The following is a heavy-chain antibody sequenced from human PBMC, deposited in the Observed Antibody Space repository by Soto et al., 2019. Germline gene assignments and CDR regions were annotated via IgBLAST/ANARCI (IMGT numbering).Heavy chain of an antibody. CDR2: IIPIFGTA. J-gene: IGHJ4*02. CDR1: GGTFSSYA. Sequence: SVKVSCKASGGTFSSYAISWVRQAPGQGLEWMGGIIPIFGTANYAQKFQGRVTITADESTSTAYMELSSLRSEDTAVYYCAGTEYSSSSSFRDYWGQGTLVTVSS. D-gene: IGHD6-6*01. V-gene: IGHV1-69*13. CDR3: AGTEYSSSSSFRDY.